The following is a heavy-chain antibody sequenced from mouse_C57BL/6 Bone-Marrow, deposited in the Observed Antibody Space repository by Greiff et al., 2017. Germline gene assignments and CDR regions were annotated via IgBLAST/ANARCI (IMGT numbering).Heavy chain of an antibody. J-gene: IGHJ4*01. D-gene: IGHD1-1*01. CDR2: SSNKANDYTT. Sequence: EVQRVESGGGLVQSGRSLRLSCATSGFTFSDFYMEWVRQAPGKGLEWIAASSNKANDYTTEYRASVKGRFIVSRDTSQSILYLQMNALRAEDTAIYYCARDAPSYYGSSYDAMDYWGQGTSVTVSS. CDR3: ARDAPSYYGSSYDAMDY. CDR1: GFTFSDFY. V-gene: IGHV7-1*01.